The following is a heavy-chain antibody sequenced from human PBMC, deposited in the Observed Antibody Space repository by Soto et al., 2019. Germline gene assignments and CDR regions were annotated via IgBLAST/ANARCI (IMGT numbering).Heavy chain of an antibody. D-gene: IGHD6-13*01. CDR1: GFTFSSYA. V-gene: IGHV3-23*01. CDR2: ISGGGGST. J-gene: IGHJ3*02. Sequence: VGSLRLSCAGTGFTFSSYAMSWVRQAPGKGLEWVSVISGGGGSTYYADSVKGRFTISRDNSKNTMYMQMNSLRVEDTAVYYCAKDSSWYPGGAFDIWGQGTMVTVSS. CDR3: AKDSSWYPGGAFDI.